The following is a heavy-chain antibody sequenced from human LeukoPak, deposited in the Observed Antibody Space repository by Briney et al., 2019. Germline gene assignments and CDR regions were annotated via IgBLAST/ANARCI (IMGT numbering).Heavy chain of an antibody. V-gene: IGHV4-34*01. Sequence: KPSETLSLTCAVYVGSFSGYYWSWIRQPPGKGLWWVGEINHSGSINYNPSLKSRVTISVDTSKTHFSLKLSSAPAADTAVYYCARVRRYLGGIVVVPASPGWFDHWGQGTLVTVSS. CDR1: VGSFSGYY. CDR3: ARVRRYLGGIVVVPASPGWFDH. CDR2: INHSGSI. J-gene: IGHJ5*02. D-gene: IGHD2-2*01.